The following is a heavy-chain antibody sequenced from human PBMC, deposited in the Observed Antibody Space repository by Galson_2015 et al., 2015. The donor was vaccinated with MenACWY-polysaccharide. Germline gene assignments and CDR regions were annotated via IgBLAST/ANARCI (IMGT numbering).Heavy chain of an antibody. J-gene: IGHJ4*02. CDR1: GGSFRGYY. CDR2: INPSGST. Sequence: LSLTCAISGGSFRGYYWTWIRQPPGGGLAWIGEINPSGSTNYNPSLKSRVTISLDTSKNEFSLKVSSVTAADTAMYYCAIGKSRYSNYWGQGTLVTVSS. D-gene: IGHD4-11*01. V-gene: IGHV4-34*01. CDR3: AIGKSRYSNY.